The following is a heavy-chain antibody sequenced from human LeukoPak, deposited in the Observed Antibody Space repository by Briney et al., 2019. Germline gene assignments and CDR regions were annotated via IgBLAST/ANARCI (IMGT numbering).Heavy chain of an antibody. Sequence: GASVKVSCKASLGTFSRYAISWVRQAPGQGLEWMGGIIPIFGTANYAQKFQGRVTITADESTSTAYMELSGLRSEDTAVYYCARGTGYSSGWYDSEGYYYYYMDVWGRGTTVTVSS. D-gene: IGHD6-19*01. V-gene: IGHV1-69*13. CDR1: LGTFSRYA. CDR2: IIPIFGTA. CDR3: ARGTGYSSGWYDSEGYYYYYMDV. J-gene: IGHJ6*03.